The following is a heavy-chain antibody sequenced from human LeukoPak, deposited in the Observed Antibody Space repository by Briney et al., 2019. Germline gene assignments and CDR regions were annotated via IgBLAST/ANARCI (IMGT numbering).Heavy chain of an antibody. J-gene: IGHJ3*02. CDR3: ARLDSGGFI. D-gene: IGHD3-22*01. CDR1: GGSISSYY. Sequence: SETLSLTCTVSGGSISSYYRSWIRQPPGKGLEWIGYIYYSGSTNYNPSLKSRVTISVDTSKNQFSLKLSSVTAADTAVYYCARLDSGGFIWGQGTMVTVSS. V-gene: IGHV4-59*08. CDR2: IYYSGST.